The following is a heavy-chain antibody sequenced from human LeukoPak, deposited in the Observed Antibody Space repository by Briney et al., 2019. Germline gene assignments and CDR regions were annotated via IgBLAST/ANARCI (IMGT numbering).Heavy chain of an antibody. V-gene: IGHV3-53*01. Sequence: GGSLRLSCVVSGFTVSSNYMSWVRQAPGKGLEWVSVIYSGGTTYYADSVKGRFTTSRDNAKNSLYLQMNSLRAEDTAVYYCARELYSSEYYYMDVWGKGTTVTISS. CDR1: GFTVSSNY. J-gene: IGHJ6*03. D-gene: IGHD3-10*01. CDR3: ARELYSSEYYYMDV. CDR2: IYSGGTT.